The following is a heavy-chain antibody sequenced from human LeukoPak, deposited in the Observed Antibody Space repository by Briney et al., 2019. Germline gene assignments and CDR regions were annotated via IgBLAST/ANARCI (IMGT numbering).Heavy chain of an antibody. D-gene: IGHD2-2*02. J-gene: IGHJ4*02. Sequence: GGSLRLSCAASGFTFSSYGMHWVRQAPGKGLEWVAVIWYDGSNKYYADSVKGRFTISRDNSKNTLYLQMNSLRAEDTAVYYRARGGCSSTSCYNYFDYWGQGTLVTVSS. CDR1: GFTFSSYG. CDR2: IWYDGSNK. CDR3: ARGGCSSTSCYNYFDY. V-gene: IGHV3-33*01.